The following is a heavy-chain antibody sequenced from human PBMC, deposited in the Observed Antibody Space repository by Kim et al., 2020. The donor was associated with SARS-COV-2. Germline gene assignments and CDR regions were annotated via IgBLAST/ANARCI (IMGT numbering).Heavy chain of an antibody. V-gene: IGHV3-53*04. D-gene: IGHD3-22*01. J-gene: IGHJ3*02. CDR3: ARVDDSSGPSGAFDS. Sequence: EAVKGRFTISRHNSKNTLYLQMNSLRAEETAVYYCARVDDSSGPSGAFDSWGQGTMVTVSS.